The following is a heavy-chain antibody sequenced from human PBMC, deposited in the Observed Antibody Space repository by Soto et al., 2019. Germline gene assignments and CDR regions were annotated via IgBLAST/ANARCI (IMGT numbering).Heavy chain of an antibody. CDR2: INPSDGDT. CDR1: GYSFTSSY. J-gene: IGHJ4*02. Sequence: QVQLVQSGAEVKKPGASVEISCKASGYSFTSSYIHWVRQAPGQGLEWVGIINPSDGDTSYAQKFQGRLTVTRDSSTSTVYMELRSLRSEDTAVYYCSSTNTHYFDYWGQGTLVTVSS. CDR3: SSTNTHYFDY. D-gene: IGHD1-1*01. V-gene: IGHV1-46*01.